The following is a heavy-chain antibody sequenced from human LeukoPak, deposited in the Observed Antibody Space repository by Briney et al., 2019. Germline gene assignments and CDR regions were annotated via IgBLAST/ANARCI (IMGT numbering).Heavy chain of an antibody. CDR2: IIPILGIA. D-gene: IGHD6-19*01. V-gene: IGHV1-69*02. CDR3: ASKYFGVAGADNYYYYYMDV. Sequence: ASVKVSCKASGGTFSSYTISWVRQAPGQGLEWMGRIIPILGIANYAQKFQGRVTITADKSTSTAYMELSSLRSEDTAVYYCASKYFGVAGADNYYYYYMDVWGKGTTVTVSS. CDR1: GGTFSSYT. J-gene: IGHJ6*03.